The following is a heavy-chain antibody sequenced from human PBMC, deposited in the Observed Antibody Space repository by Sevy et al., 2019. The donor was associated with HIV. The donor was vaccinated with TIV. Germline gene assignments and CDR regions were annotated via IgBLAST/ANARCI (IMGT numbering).Heavy chain of an antibody. D-gene: IGHD6-13*01. J-gene: IGHJ4*02. Sequence: GGSLRLSCAASAVPFSNYAMSWVRQAPGKGLEWVSTIGTSGSTTKYAGPVRGRFTISRDNSRNTLYLQMNTLRVEDTAVYYCAKEDTHSRRDFWGQGTLVTVSS. CDR2: IGTSGSTT. CDR3: AKEDTHSRRDF. CDR1: AVPFSNYA. V-gene: IGHV3-23*01.